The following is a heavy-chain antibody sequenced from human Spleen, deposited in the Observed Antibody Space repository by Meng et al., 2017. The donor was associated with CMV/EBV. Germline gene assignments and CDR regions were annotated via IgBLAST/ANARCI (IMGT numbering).Heavy chain of an antibody. CDR3: ARDKECSATSCNPTDYYYYYGMDV. CDR1: GFTFSDYY. V-gene: IGHV3-11*04. D-gene: IGHD2-2*01. CDR2: ISSSGSAI. J-gene: IGHJ6*02. Sequence: GESLKISCAASGFTFSDYYMSWIRQAPGKGLEWISYISSSGSAIYYADSVKGRFSISRDNDKKSLYLQMNSLRAEDTAVYYCARDKECSATSCNPTDYYYYYGMDVWGQGTTVTVSS.